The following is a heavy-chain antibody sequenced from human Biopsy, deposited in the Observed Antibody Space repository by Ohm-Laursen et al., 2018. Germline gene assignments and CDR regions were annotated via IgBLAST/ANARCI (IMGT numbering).Heavy chain of an antibody. CDR3: ATKLTGYFHH. V-gene: IGHV1-69*06. CDR1: GYTFTSYG. J-gene: IGHJ1*01. D-gene: IGHD3-9*01. CDR2: NIPILGTG. Sequence: SVKVSCKASGYTFTSYGISRVRQAPGQGLEWLGGNIPILGTGNYAQKFQDRVTVAADTSTSTATMELRSLRSDDTAVYYCATKLTGYFHHWGQGTLVIVSS.